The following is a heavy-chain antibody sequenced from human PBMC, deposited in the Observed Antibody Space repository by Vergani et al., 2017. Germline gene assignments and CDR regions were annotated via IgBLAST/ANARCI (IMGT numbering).Heavy chain of an antibody. D-gene: IGHD3-3*01. V-gene: IGHV3-11*01. CDR3: ARYPTWPYDFWSGYNDYDYMDV. J-gene: IGHJ6*03. CDR2: ISSSGSTI. Sequence: QVQLVESGGGLVKPGGSLRLSCAASGFTFSDYYMSWIRQAPGKGLEWVSYISSSGSTIYYADSVKGRFTISRDNAKNSLYLQMNSLRAEDTAVYYCARYPTWPYDFWSGYNDYDYMDVWGKGTTVTVSS. CDR1: GFTFSDYY.